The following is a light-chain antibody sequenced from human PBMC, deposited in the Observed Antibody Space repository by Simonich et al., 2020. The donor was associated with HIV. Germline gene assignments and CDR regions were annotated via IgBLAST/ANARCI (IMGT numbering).Light chain of an antibody. Sequence: QSALTQPASVSGSPGQSITISCTGTSSDIGDYNFVSWYQQHPDQAPKVMIYDVSKRPSGVSNRFSGSKSGNTASLTISGLQAEDEADYYCSSYTTSSYWVFGGGTKLTVL. CDR1: SSDIGDYNF. V-gene: IGLV2-14*01. J-gene: IGLJ3*02. CDR3: SSYTTSSYWV. CDR2: DVS.